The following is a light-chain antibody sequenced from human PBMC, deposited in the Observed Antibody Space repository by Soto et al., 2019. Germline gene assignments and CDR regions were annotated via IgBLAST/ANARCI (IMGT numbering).Light chain of an antibody. CDR3: TSHTSSSTLV. Sequence: QSALTQPASVSGSPGQSVTISCTGTSSDVGGYNYVSWYQQHPGKAPKLMIYDVSNRPSGVSNRFSGSKSGNTASLTISGLQAEDEGDYYCTSHTSSSTLVFGGGTKVTVL. J-gene: IGLJ2*01. CDR1: SSDVGGYNY. CDR2: DVS. V-gene: IGLV2-14*01.